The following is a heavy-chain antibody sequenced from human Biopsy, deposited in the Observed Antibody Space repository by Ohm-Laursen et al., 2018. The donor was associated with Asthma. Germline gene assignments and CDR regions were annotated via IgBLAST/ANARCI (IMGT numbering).Heavy chain of an antibody. CDR3: VRGSSSWHHGPFHYYYGLDV. V-gene: IGHV4-39*01. J-gene: IGHJ6*02. Sequence: GTLSLTCSLSSGSGGYMRRGNYYWGWIRQPPGKGLEWIGSIYYSGTTYYNPSLEGQITVSADTSKNQFSLKLTSVTAADTAVYYCVRGSSSWHHGPFHYYYGLDVWGQGTTATVSS. CDR2: IYYSGTT. D-gene: IGHD6-13*01. CDR1: SGSGGYMRRGNYY.